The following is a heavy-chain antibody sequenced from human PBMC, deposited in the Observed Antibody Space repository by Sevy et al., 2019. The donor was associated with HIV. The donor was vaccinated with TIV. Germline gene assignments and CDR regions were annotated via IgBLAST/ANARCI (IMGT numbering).Heavy chain of an antibody. Sequence: ASVKVSCKASGYSFSNYGLTWVRQAPGQGLEWMGWISGYNGETHYAQKFQGRVNMTREPSTTTAYMELRGLKFEDTALYYCAAISTTSVFDPWGQGTLVTVSS. CDR2: ISGYNGET. CDR1: GYSFSNYG. J-gene: IGHJ5*02. D-gene: IGHD1-7*01. V-gene: IGHV1-18*01. CDR3: AAISTTSVFDP.